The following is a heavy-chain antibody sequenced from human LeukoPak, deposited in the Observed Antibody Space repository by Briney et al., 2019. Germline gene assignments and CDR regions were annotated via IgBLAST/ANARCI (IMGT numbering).Heavy chain of an antibody. V-gene: IGHV4-4*07. D-gene: IGHD6-13*01. CDR1: GGSISTYY. J-gene: IGHJ5*02. CDR2: ISTSENA. Sequence: SETLSLTCTVSGGSISTYYWNWIRQPAGKGLEWIGRISTSENAKYNPSLNSRVTTSIDMSKNQFSLRLTSVTAADTAVYYCARRTGAEAGSLNWLDPWGQGIMVIVSS. CDR3: ARRTGAEAGSLNWLDP.